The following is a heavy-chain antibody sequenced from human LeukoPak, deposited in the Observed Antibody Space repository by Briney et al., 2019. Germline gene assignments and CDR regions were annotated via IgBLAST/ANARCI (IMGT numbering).Heavy chain of an antibody. CDR3: ARRGGYGDSYWYFDL. J-gene: IGHJ2*01. V-gene: IGHV3-48*01. D-gene: IGHD4-17*01. CDR2: TSSSRRTK. Sequence: GGSLRLSCAASGFTFSNYEMNWVRQAPGKGLEWVSYTSSSRRTKYYADSVKGRFTISRDNAKNSLYLQMNSLGADDTAVYYCARRGGYGDSYWYFDLWGRGTLVTVSS. CDR1: GFTFSNYE.